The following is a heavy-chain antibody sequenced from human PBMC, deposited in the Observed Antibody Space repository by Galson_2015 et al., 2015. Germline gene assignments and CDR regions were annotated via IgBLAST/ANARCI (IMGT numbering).Heavy chain of an antibody. CDR2: ISSSSSYI. D-gene: IGHD3-22*01. V-gene: IGHV3-21*01. J-gene: IGHJ4*02. Sequence: SLRLSCAASGFTFSSYSMNWVRQAPGKGLEWVSSISSSSSYIYYADSVKGRFTISRDNAKNSLYLQMNSLRAEDTAVYYCARHWADWGDSSGYLDYWGQGTLVTVSS. CDR1: GFTFSSYS. CDR3: ARHWADWGDSSGYLDY.